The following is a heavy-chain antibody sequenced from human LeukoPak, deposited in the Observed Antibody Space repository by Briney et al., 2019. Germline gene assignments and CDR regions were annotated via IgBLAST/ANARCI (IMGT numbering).Heavy chain of an antibody. CDR1: GFTFSRYS. D-gene: IGHD3-10*01. V-gene: IGHV3-21*01. CDR2: ITSSSSYV. J-gene: IGHJ4*02. CDR3: ARGAYGSGSYHMSY. Sequence: PGGSLRLSCAASGFTFSRYSMHWVRQAPGKGLEWVSSITSSSSYVYYADSLKGRFTISRDNAKNSLYLQMNSLRAEDTAMYYCARGAYGSGSYHMSYWGQGTLVTVSS.